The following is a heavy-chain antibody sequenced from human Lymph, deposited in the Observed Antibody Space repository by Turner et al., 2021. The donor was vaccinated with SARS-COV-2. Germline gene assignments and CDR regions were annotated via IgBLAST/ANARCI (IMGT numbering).Heavy chain of an antibody. D-gene: IGHD5-18*01. CDR3: AREDTVMVYDY. CDR1: GFTFTGYW. V-gene: IGHV3-7*03. Sequence: EVQLVESGGGLVQPGGSLRLSCAASGFTFTGYWMGWVRQAPGKGLGWVANIKHDGSEKYYLDSVKGRFTISRDNAKNSLYLQMNSLRAEDTAVYYCAREDTVMVYDYWGQGSLVTVSS. CDR2: IKHDGSEK. J-gene: IGHJ4*02.